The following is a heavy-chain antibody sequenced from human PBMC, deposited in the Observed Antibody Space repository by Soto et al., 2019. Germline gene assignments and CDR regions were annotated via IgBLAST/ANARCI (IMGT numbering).Heavy chain of an antibody. V-gene: IGHV3-30*04. CDR3: VNQEVGATVYFDH. CDR1: GFTFSDYT. J-gene: IGHJ4*02. D-gene: IGHD1-26*01. CDR2: ISHDGSLS. Sequence: QVQLVESGGGVVQPGRSLRLSCAASGFTFSDYTMHWVRQAPGKGLEWVAVISHDGSLSYDADSVKGRFTISRDNSRDTLFLEMNGLRVEDTAVYYCVNQEVGATVYFDHWGQGTLVTVSS.